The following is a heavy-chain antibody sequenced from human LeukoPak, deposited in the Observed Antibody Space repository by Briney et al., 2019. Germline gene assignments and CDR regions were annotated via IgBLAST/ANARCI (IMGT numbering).Heavy chain of an antibody. V-gene: IGHV1-3*01. CDR3: ARDIDILGAFDI. D-gene: IGHD3-9*01. CDR1: GYTFTSYA. Sequence: GASVKVSCKASGYTFTSYAMHWVRQAPGQRLEWMGWINAGNGNTKYSQKFQGRVTITRDTSASTAYMELSSLRSEDTAVYYCARDIDILGAFDIWGQGTMVTVSS. CDR2: INAGNGNT. J-gene: IGHJ3*02.